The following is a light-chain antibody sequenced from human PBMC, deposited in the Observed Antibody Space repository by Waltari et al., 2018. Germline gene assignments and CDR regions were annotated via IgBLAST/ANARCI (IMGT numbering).Light chain of an antibody. CDR1: GTDVGRYNF. V-gene: IGLV2-14*03. J-gene: IGLJ2*01. Sequence: QSALTQPASVSASPGQAITIPCTGGGTDVGRYNFVPWYQKHPGKAPKLMIYDVINRPSGVSNRFSGSKSGNTASLTISGLQPEDEADYYCSSYTTSSTLVFGGGTKVTVL. CDR2: DVI. CDR3: SSYTTSSTLV.